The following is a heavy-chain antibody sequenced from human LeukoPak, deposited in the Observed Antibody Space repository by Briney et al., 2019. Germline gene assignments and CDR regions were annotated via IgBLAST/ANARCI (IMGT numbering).Heavy chain of an antibody. J-gene: IGHJ4*02. Sequence: SETLSLTCTVSGVSISSINSYWGWIRPPPGKGLEWIGSVYYSGNTYYNASLKRQVSISIDTSKTQCSLRLTSVPAADTAVYYCARHAGSGLFILPGGQGTLVTVSS. CDR3: ARHAGSGLFILP. D-gene: IGHD3/OR15-3a*01. CDR2: VYYSGNT. V-gene: IGHV4-39*01. CDR1: GVSISSINSY.